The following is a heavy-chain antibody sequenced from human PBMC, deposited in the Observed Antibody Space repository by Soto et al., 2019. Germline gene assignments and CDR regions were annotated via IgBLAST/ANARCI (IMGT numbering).Heavy chain of an antibody. CDR3: AKDVSSRRWFDP. V-gene: IGHV4-4*07. CDR2: MQHTGNT. CDR1: GASIRSYH. Sequence: QVQLQESGPGLVKPSETLSLTCAVSGASIRSYHWSWIRQPAGKGLEWIGRMQHTGNTNYNPSLKSRVTMSVDTSKNQISLKMTSVTAADTAVYFCAKDVSSRRWFDPWGQGIVVIVSS. D-gene: IGHD3-16*01. J-gene: IGHJ5*02.